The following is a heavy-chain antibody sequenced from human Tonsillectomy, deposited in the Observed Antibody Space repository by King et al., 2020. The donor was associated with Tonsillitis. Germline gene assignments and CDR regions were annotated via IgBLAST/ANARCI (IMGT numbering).Heavy chain of an antibody. CDR1: GFTSSDFG. Sequence: VQLVESGGGVVQPGGSLRLSCAASGFTSSDFGMHWVRQAPGKGLEWVAFLRYDGRREFCADSVKGRFTISRDNSKNTVSLQMNSLRGEDTAIYYCAKDSSGWSAVLDFWGQGTLVTVSS. CDR2: LRYDGRRE. J-gene: IGHJ4*02. D-gene: IGHD6-19*01. V-gene: IGHV3-30*02. CDR3: AKDSSGWSAVLDF.